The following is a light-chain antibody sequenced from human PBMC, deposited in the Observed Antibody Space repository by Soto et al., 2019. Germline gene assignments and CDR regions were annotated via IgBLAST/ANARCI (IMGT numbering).Light chain of an antibody. CDR1: SSDVGGYNY. CDR3: CSYAGSYTLV. CDR2: DVS. J-gene: IGLJ1*01. V-gene: IGLV2-11*01. Sequence: QSALTQPRSVSGSPGQSVTISCTGTSSDVGGYNYVSWYQQHPGKAPKLMIYDVSKRPSGVPDRFSGYKSGNTASLTISGLQAEDEADYYCCSYAGSYTLVFGTGTKVTVL.